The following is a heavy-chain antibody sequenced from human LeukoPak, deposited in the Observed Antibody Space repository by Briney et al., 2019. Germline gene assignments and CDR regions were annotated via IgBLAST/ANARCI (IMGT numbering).Heavy chain of an antibody. J-gene: IGHJ4*02. CDR3: ARQQRGAFDY. Sequence: SQTLSLTCAISGDSVSSNTPAWNWFRQSPSRGLEWLGRTYYRSKWYNDYAVSVRSRITINPDTAKNQFSLQLNSVTPEDTAVYYCARQQRGAFDYWGQGTLVTVSS. CDR1: GDSVSSNTPA. V-gene: IGHV6-1*01. CDR2: TYYRSKWYN. D-gene: IGHD6-13*01.